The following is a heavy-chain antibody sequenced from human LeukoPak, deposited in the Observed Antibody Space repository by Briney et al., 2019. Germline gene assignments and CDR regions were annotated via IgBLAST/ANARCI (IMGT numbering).Heavy chain of an antibody. CDR2: IFPSGGEI. V-gene: IGHV3-23*01. CDR1: GFTFSTFA. Sequence: GGSLRLSCAASGFTFSTFAMIWVRQPPGKGLEWVSSIFPSGGEIHYADSVRGRFTISRDNSKNTLYLQMDSLRAEDTAVYYCARERSSSWYVFYIWGQGTMVTVSS. D-gene: IGHD6-13*01. J-gene: IGHJ3*02. CDR3: ARERSSSWYVFYI.